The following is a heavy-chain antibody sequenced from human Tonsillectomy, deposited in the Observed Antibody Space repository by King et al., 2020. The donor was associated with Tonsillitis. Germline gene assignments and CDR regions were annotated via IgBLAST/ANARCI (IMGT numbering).Heavy chain of an antibody. Sequence: DVQLVESGGGLVQPGGSLRLSCAASGFTFSSYEMNWVRQAPGKGLEWVSYISSSGSTIYYADSVKGRFTISRDNAKNSLYLQMNSLRAEDTAVYYCARRKSGDDAFDIWGQGAMVTVSS. CDR3: ARRKSGDDAFDI. D-gene: IGHD3-10*01. V-gene: IGHV3-48*03. J-gene: IGHJ3*02. CDR2: ISSSGSTI. CDR1: GFTFSSYE.